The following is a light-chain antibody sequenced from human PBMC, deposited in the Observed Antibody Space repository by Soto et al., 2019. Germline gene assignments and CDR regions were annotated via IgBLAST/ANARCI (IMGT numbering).Light chain of an antibody. V-gene: IGKV1-8*01. CDR1: QGISSY. J-gene: IGKJ5*01. Sequence: AIRMTQSPSSFSASTGDRVTITCRASQGISSYLAWYQQKPRKAPKLLIYAASTLQSWVPSRFSGSGSGTDFTLTISCLQSEDFATYYCQQYYSYPITFGQGTRLEIK. CDR2: AAS. CDR3: QQYYSYPIT.